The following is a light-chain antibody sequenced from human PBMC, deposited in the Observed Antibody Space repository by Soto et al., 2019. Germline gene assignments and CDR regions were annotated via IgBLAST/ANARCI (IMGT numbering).Light chain of an antibody. Sequence: EIVMTQSPATLSVSPGERATLSCRASQYIGNDLAWYQQQPGQPPRLLVYGASTRATGIPARFSGSMSGTEFILTNSSLQSEDVAVYYCQQYNTWPPLTFGGGTKVEI. CDR3: QQYNTWPPLT. J-gene: IGKJ4*01. CDR2: GAS. V-gene: IGKV3-15*01. CDR1: QYIGND.